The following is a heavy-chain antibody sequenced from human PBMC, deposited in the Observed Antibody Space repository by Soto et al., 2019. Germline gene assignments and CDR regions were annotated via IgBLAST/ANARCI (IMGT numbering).Heavy chain of an antibody. CDR3: AILRPKNYSSSWYEEGGYYFDS. Sequence: GESLKISCKGSGFSFDNYWISWVRQMPGKGLEWMARIYPSDSHTNYSPSSQGHVTISADKSISAAYLQWSSLKASDTAMYYCAILRPKNYSSSWYEEGGYYFDSWGQGNLLPVSS. J-gene: IGHJ4*02. D-gene: IGHD6-13*01. V-gene: IGHV5-10-1*01. CDR1: GFSFDNYW. CDR2: IYPSDSHT.